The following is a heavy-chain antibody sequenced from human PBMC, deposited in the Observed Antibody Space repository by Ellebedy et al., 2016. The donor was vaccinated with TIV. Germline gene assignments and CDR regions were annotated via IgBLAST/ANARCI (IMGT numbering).Heavy chain of an antibody. D-gene: IGHD2/OR15-2a*01. J-gene: IGHJ6*02. CDR1: GFAVSSNY. Sequence: GESLKISCAASGFAVSSNYMTWVRQAPGRGLEWVSLIYSDGNTNYADSVRGRFTISRDSSKNTLDLQMNSLRAEDPAVYYCARAGEYCDFPQNCYAMDVWGQGTMVTVS. V-gene: IGHV3-53*01. CDR2: IYSDGNT. CDR3: ARAGEYCDFPQNCYAMDV.